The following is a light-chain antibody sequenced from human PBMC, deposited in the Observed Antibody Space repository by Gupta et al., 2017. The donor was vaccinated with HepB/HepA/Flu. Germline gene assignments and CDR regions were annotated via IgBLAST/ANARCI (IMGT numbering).Light chain of an antibody. Sequence: EIVLTQSPATLSLSPGQSVTLSCRASQSVRTFLAWYHQRPGQAPRLLIYDTSYRATGVPARFSGDGYGTDFTLTISSREPEDIGVYYCQQRSTWPQCIFGRGTKVEIK. CDR1: QSVRTF. V-gene: IGKV3-11*01. CDR2: DTS. CDR3: QQRSTWPQCI. J-gene: IGKJ2*02.